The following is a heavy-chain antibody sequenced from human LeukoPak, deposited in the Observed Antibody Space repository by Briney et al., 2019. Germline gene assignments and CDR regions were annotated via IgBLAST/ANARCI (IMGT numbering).Heavy chain of an antibody. CDR1: GFTFSSYA. D-gene: IGHD3-10*01. J-gene: IGHJ4*02. CDR3: ARGPDELEEYYYGSGSYLY. CDR2: ISGSGGST. Sequence: PGGSLRLSCAASGFTFSSYAMSWVRQAPGKGLEWVSAISGSGGSTYYADSVKGRFTISRDNAKNSLYLQMNSLRAEDTALYHCARGPDELEEYYYGSGSYLYWGQGTLVTVSS. V-gene: IGHV3-23*01.